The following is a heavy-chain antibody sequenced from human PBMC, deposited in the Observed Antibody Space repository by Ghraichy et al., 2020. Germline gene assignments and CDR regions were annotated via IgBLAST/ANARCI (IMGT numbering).Heavy chain of an antibody. D-gene: IGHD3-22*01. CDR2: ISSSSSYI. J-gene: IGHJ4*02. Sequence: GGSLRLSCAASGFTFSSYSMNWVRQAPGKGLEWVSSISSSSSYIYYADSVKGRFTISRDNAKNSLYLQMNSLRAEDTAVYYCARAGGSSGYYPHFDYWGQGTLVTVSS. CDR3: ARAGGSSGYYPHFDY. CDR1: GFTFSSYS. V-gene: IGHV3-21*01.